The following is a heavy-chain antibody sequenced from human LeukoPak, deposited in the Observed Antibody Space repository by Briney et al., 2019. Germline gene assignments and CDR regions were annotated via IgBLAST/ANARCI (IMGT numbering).Heavy chain of an antibody. D-gene: IGHD3-10*01. Sequence: SETLSLTCTVSGGSISSGDYYWSWIRQPSGKGLEWIGYIYYSGSTYYNPSLKSRVTISVDTSKNQFSLKLSSVTAADTAVCYCARERGGVWFGELSPFDYWGQGTLVTVSS. CDR3: ARERGGVWFGELSPFDY. CDR1: GGSISSGDYY. V-gene: IGHV4-30-4*01. J-gene: IGHJ4*02. CDR2: IYYSGST.